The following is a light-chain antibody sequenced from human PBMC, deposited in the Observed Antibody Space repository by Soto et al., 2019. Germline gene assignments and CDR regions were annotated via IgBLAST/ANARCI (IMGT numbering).Light chain of an antibody. Sequence: QSVLTQPPAASGSPGQSVAIPCTGTNSDVGGYNYVSWYQQHPGKAPKLMIYEVNKRPSGVPDRFSGSKSGNTASLTVSGLQAEDEADYYCSSYAGSSNVFGTGTKVTVL. J-gene: IGLJ1*01. CDR3: SSYAGSSNV. CDR1: NSDVGGYNY. V-gene: IGLV2-8*01. CDR2: EVN.